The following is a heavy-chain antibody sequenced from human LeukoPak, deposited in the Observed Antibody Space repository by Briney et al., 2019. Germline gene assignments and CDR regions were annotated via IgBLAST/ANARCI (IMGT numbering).Heavy chain of an antibody. CDR3: ARAGVVGRWLQLRREYYFDY. CDR2: INANNGNT. V-gene: IGHV1-18*01. Sequence: PSASVKVSCKAFGYTFTSYGISWVRQAPGQGLEWMGWINANNGNTNYAQKLQGRITMTTDTSTSTAYMELRSLRSDDTAVYYCARAGVVGRWLQLRREYYFDYWGQGTLVTVSS. J-gene: IGHJ4*02. CDR1: GYTFTSYG. D-gene: IGHD5-24*01.